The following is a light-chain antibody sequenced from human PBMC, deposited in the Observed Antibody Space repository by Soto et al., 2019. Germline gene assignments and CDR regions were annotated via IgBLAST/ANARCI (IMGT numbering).Light chain of an antibody. CDR1: QSVSSY. J-gene: IGKJ4*01. V-gene: IGKV3-11*01. Sequence: EIVLTQSPATLSLSPGERATLSCRASQSVSSYLAWYQQKPGQAPRLLIYDASNRATGIPARFNGSGSGTDFTLTISSLEPEDFAVYYCQQRSNWPPGTFGGGTKVELK. CDR3: QQRSNWPPGT. CDR2: DAS.